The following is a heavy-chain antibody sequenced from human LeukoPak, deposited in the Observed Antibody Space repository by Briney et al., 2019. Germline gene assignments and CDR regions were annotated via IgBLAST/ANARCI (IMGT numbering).Heavy chain of an antibody. CDR2: ISTGSSYI. V-gene: IGHV3-21*01. CDR1: GFTSSSYS. Sequence: GGSLRLSCAASGFTSSSYSMNWVRQAPGKGLEWVSSISTGSSYIDYADSVKGRFTISRDNAKNSLYLQMNSLRAEDTAVYYCASYYCSGGSCPSAFDYWGQGTLVTVSS. J-gene: IGHJ4*02. D-gene: IGHD2-15*01. CDR3: ASYYCSGGSCPSAFDY.